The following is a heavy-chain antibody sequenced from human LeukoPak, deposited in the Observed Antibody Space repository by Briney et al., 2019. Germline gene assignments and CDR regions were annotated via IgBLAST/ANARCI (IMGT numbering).Heavy chain of an antibody. CDR1: GYSFTTYY. D-gene: IGHD6-19*01. CDR3: ARVHDSDWYFDY. J-gene: IGHJ4*02. V-gene: IGHV1-46*01. CDR2: IKPSGGST. Sequence: ASVKVSCKASGYSFTTYYMHWVRQAPGQGLEWMGIIKPSGGSTSYAQKFQDRVTMTRETSTSTVYMELSSLRSEDTAVYYCARVHDSDWYFDYWGQGTLVTVSS.